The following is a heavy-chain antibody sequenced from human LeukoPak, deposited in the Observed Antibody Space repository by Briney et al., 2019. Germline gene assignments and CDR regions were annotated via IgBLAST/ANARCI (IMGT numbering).Heavy chain of an antibody. CDR1: GGTFSSYA. J-gene: IGHJ6*02. CDR2: IIPILGIA. V-gene: IGHV1-69*04. Sequence: GASVKVSCKASGGTFSSYAISWVRQAPRQGLEWMGRIIPILGIANYAQKFQGRVTITADKSTSTAYMELSSLRSEDTAVYYCARDLSPSGYYYGMDVWGQGTTVTVSS. CDR3: ARDLSPSGYYYGMDV.